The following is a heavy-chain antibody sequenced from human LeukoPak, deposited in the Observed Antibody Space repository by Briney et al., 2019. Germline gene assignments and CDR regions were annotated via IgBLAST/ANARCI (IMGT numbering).Heavy chain of an antibody. Sequence: ASVKVSCKASGDSFTGYYMHWVRQAPGQRLEWMGWINPNSGDTKYAQKFQGRVTMTRDTTISTAYMELTRLRSDDTAVYYCARGGLRVMVYRLYYMDVWGKGTTVTVSS. V-gene: IGHV1-2*02. D-gene: IGHD2-8*01. CDR2: INPNSGDT. CDR3: ARGGLRVMVYRLYYMDV. CDR1: GDSFTGYY. J-gene: IGHJ6*03.